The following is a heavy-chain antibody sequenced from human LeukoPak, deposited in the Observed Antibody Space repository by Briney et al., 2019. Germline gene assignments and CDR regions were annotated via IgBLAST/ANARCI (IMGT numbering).Heavy chain of an antibody. D-gene: IGHD4-17*01. Sequence: GESLKISCKGSGYSFTSYWIGWVRQMPGKGLEWMGIIYPGDSDTRYSPSFQGQVTISADKSISTAYLRWSSLKASDTAMYYCARRQTPDYGDPWGAFDIWGQGTMVTVSS. CDR3: ARRQTPDYGDPWGAFDI. J-gene: IGHJ3*02. CDR2: IYPGDSDT. CDR1: GYSFTSYW. V-gene: IGHV5-51*01.